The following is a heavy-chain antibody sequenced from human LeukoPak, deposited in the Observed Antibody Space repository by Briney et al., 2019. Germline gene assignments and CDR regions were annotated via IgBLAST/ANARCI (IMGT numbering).Heavy chain of an antibody. CDR2: IIPIFGTA. CDR1: GGTFSSYA. V-gene: IGHV1-69*13. CDR3: AGVDCSGGSCRPNSYFDY. Sequence: RASVKVPCKASGGTFSSYAISWVRQAPGQGLEWMGGIIPIFGTANYAQKFQGRVTITADESTSTAYMELSSLRSDDTAVYYCAGVDCSGGSCRPNSYFDYWGQGTLVTVSS. D-gene: IGHD2-15*01. J-gene: IGHJ4*02.